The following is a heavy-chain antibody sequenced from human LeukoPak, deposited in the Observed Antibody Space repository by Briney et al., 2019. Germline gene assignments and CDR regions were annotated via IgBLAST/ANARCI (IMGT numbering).Heavy chain of an antibody. CDR1: GGSISSNGYY. Sequence: SETLSLTCTVSGGSISSNGYYWGWIRQSPGKGLEWIGEINHSGSTNYNPSPKSRVTISVHTSKNQFSLELSSVTAADTAVYYCARLTKNDSGSYRFGKKKRGYMDVWGKGTTVTISS. CDR3: ARLTKNDSGSYRFGKKKRGYMDV. CDR2: INHSGST. J-gene: IGHJ6*03. D-gene: IGHD3-10*01. V-gene: IGHV4-39*07.